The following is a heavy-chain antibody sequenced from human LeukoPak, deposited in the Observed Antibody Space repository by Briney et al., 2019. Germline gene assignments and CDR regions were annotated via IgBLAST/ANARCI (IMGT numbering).Heavy chain of an antibody. CDR2: ISSNGGST. CDR1: GFTFSSYA. CDR3: VKDSDRWEPDYDSSGYSSL. V-gene: IGHV3-64D*06. J-gene: IGHJ4*02. Sequence: PGGSLRLSCSASGFTFSSYAMHWVRQAPGKGLEYVSAISSNGGSTYYADSVKGRFTISRDNSKNTLYLQMSSLRAEDTAVDYCVKDSDRWEPDYDSSGYSSLGGQGTLVTVSS. D-gene: IGHD3-22*01.